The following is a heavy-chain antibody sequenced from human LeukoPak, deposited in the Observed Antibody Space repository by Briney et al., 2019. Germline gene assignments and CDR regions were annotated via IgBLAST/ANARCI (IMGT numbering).Heavy chain of an antibody. D-gene: IGHD3-9*01. CDR1: GFTVSSNY. Sequence: GGSLRLSCAASGFTVSSNYMSWVRQAPGKGLEWVSVIYSGGSTYYADSVKGRFTISRDNSKNTLYLQMNSQRAEDTAVYYCASIFYDILTGSDDWGQGTLVTVSS. J-gene: IGHJ4*02. V-gene: IGHV3-53*01. CDR3: ASIFYDILTGSDD. CDR2: IYSGGST.